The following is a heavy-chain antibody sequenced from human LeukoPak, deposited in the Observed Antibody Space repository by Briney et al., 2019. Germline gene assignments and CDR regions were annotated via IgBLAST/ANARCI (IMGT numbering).Heavy chain of an antibody. CDR3: ARVGNFDY. Sequence: SETLSLTCTVSGGSISGSYWSWLRQPPGKGLEWIGYIYYGGSTNYNASLKNRVTISVDTSKNQFSLKLSSVTAADTAVYYCARVGNFDYWGQGTLVTVSS. V-gene: IGHV4-59*12. J-gene: IGHJ4*02. CDR2: IYYGGST. D-gene: IGHD6-13*01. CDR1: GGSISGSY.